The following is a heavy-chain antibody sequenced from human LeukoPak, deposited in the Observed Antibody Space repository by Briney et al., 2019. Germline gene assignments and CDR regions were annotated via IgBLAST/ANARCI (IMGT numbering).Heavy chain of an antibody. CDR2: IYHSGST. Sequence: SETLSLTCAVSGGSIGTYYWSWIRQPPGKGLEWIGYIYHSGSTKYNPSLKSRVTISVDTSKSQFSLKLSSVTAADTAVYYCARDGYSGNDGLWGQGTLLTVSS. J-gene: IGHJ4*02. CDR1: GGSIGTYY. V-gene: IGHV4-59*01. CDR3: ARDGYSGNDGL. D-gene: IGHD5-12*01.